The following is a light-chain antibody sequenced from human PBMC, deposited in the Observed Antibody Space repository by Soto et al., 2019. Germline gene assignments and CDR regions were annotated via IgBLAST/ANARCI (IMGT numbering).Light chain of an antibody. CDR1: SGHSNYA. CDR3: QTGGTGSAIVV. J-gene: IGLJ7*01. Sequence: QPVLTQSPSASASLGASVKLTCTLSSGHSNYAIAWHQQQPEKGPRYLMKVNSGGSHIKGDGIPDRFSGSSSGAERYLFISSLQSEDEADYYCQTGGTGSAIVVFGGGTQLTV. CDR2: VNSGGSH. V-gene: IGLV4-69*01.